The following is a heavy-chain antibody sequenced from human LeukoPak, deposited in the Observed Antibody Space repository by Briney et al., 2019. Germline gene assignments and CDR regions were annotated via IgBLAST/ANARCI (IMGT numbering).Heavy chain of an antibody. D-gene: IGHD2-15*01. CDR2: MNGGNGNT. Sequence: ASVKVSCKVSGYIFTDYAIHWLRQAPGQRPEWMGWMNGGNGNTKYSQKFQGRITLIRDTSAATAYMELSSLRHDDLAVYYCARGRGTSGSNRDFYYYYYMDVWGKGTTVTVSS. CDR3: ARGRGTSGSNRDFYYYYYMDV. CDR1: GYIFTDYA. V-gene: IGHV1-3*01. J-gene: IGHJ6*03.